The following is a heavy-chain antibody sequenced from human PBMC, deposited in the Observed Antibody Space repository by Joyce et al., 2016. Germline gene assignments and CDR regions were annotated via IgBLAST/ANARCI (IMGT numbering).Heavy chain of an antibody. V-gene: IGHV4-4*02. Sequence: QVQLQESGPGLVKPSGTLSLTCAVSGGSISSAHWWSWVRQPPGKGMAWIGEFDLGGSTTYTPSLKSRVTISVDKSKKQLSLMMKSVTAADTAVYYCARSGAHGQDSWGQGTLVTVSS. J-gene: IGHJ5*01. CDR3: ARSGAHGQDS. CDR2: FDLGGST. CDR1: GGSISSAHW. D-gene: IGHD2-15*01.